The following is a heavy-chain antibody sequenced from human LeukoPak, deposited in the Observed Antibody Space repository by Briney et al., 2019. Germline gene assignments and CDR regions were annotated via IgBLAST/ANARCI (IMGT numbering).Heavy chain of an antibody. Sequence: SETLSLTCTVSGDSISTYYWSWIRQPPGKRLEWIGYIYFSGTTNYNPSLKSRVTISVDTSKNQFSLRLSSVTAADTAVYYCARHGPLYDIWRAQFCFDYWGQGTLVTVSS. D-gene: IGHD3-3*01. V-gene: IGHV4-59*08. CDR2: IYFSGTT. J-gene: IGHJ4*02. CDR1: GDSISTYY. CDR3: ARHGPLYDIWRAQFCFDY.